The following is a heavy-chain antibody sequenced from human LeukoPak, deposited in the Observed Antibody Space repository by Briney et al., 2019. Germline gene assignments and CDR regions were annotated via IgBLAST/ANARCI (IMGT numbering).Heavy chain of an antibody. Sequence: GGSRTLSCTASGFTFSNYAMSWVRQAPGTGLEWFSAITDSGGDTYHSDSVKGRFINSRDNSKNSLYLHMNSLRAEDTAVYHCAKGSSASRPYYFDYWGQGTLVTVSS. D-gene: IGHD2-2*01. CDR1: GFTFSNYA. CDR2: ITDSGGDT. CDR3: AKGSSASRPYYFDY. V-gene: IGHV3-23*01. J-gene: IGHJ4*02.